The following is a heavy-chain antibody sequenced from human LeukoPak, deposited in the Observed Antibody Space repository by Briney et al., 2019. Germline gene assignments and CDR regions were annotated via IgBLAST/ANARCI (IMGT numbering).Heavy chain of an antibody. CDR2: IKQDGSEK. Sequence: GGSLRLSCAASGFTFSSYWMSWVRQAPGKGLERVANIKQDGSEKYYVDSVKGRFTISRDNAKNSLYLQMNSLRAEDTAVYYCARAIDYYGSGSYYYYFDYWGQGTLVTVSS. D-gene: IGHD3-10*01. CDR3: ARAIDYYGSGSYYYYFDY. J-gene: IGHJ4*02. V-gene: IGHV3-7*01. CDR1: GFTFSSYW.